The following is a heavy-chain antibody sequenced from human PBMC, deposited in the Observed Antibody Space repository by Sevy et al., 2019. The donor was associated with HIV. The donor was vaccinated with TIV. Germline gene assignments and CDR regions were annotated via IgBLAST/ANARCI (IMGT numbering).Heavy chain of an antibody. Sequence: ASVKVSCKASGYTFTGYYMHWVRQAPGLGLEWMGWINPNSGGTKYAQKFQGRVTMTRDTSISTAYMELSRLKSDYTAVRYGARGRSGFSESDLEYWGQGTMVTVSS. CDR1: GYTFTGYY. CDR3: ARGRSGFSESDLEY. CDR2: INPNSGGT. D-gene: IGHD3-22*01. V-gene: IGHV1-2*02. J-gene: IGHJ4*02.